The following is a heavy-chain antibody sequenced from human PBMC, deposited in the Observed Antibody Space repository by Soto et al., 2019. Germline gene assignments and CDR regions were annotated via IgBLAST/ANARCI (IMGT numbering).Heavy chain of an antibody. D-gene: IGHD6-19*01. Sequence: EVQLLESGGGMAQPGGSLRLSCAGSGFNFNNYAMSWVRQAPGKGLEWVSTISSSSSYSHYRDSVKGRFTISRDNAKNALYLQMNSLRAEDTAVYYCARDLAVAGNIWGQGTLVTVSS. J-gene: IGHJ4*02. CDR3: ARDLAVAGNI. CDR1: GFNFNNYA. V-gene: IGHV3-21*02. CDR2: ISSSSSYS.